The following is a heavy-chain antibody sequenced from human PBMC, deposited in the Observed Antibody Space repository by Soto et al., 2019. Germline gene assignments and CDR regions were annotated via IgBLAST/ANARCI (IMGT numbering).Heavy chain of an antibody. V-gene: IGHV4-4*02. CDR2: TYSTGST. Sequence: QVQLQESGPGLVRPSGTLSLTCSVSSGSISGTHWWSWFRQTPGKGLEWIGETYSTGSTNYKSSPRGRLPFPVDPPRTRFFLTLPPLPPPATPLFFARGRGLPSAGEAPPTCFDPWGPGPLSPSPQ. CDR3: RGRGLPSAGEAPPTCFDP. D-gene: IGHD3-16*01. J-gene: IGHJ5*02. CDR1: SGSISGTHW.